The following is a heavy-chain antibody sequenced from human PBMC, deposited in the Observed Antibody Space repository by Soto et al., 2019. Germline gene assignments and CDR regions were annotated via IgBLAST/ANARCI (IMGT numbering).Heavy chain of an antibody. CDR2: IYHSGST. D-gene: IGHD7-27*01. Sequence: PSVSLSRTWIVGNFSISSGYYWGWIRQSPGKGLEWIATIYHSGSTYYNPSLKSRVTISVDRSKNQFSLKLSSVTAADTAVYYCARVAATKWGQNWFDPWGQGSLVTVSS. V-gene: IGHV4-38-2*02. J-gene: IGHJ5*02. CDR1: NFSISSGYY. CDR3: ARVAATKWGQNWFDP.